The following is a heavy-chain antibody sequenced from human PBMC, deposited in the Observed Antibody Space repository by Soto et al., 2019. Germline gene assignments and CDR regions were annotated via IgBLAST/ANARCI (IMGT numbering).Heavy chain of an antibody. J-gene: IGHJ1*01. Sequence: SVKVSCKASGGTFSSYAISWVRQAPGQGLEWMGGIIPIFGTANYAQKFQGRVTITADESTSTAYMELSSLRSEDTAVYYCARDQATVTTVEYFQHWGQGTLVTVSS. CDR2: IIPIFGTA. CDR1: GGTFSSYA. D-gene: IGHD4-17*01. CDR3: ARDQATVTTVEYFQH. V-gene: IGHV1-69*13.